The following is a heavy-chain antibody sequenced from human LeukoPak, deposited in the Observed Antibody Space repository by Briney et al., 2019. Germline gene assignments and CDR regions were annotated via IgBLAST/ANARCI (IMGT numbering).Heavy chain of an antibody. D-gene: IGHD4-17*01. Sequence: PSETLSLTCTVSGGSISSYYWSWIRQPPGKGLEWIGYIYYSGSTNYNPSLKSRVTISVDTSKNQFSLKLSSVTAADTAVYYCARGASPFYGDYCVDVWGQGTTVTVSS. J-gene: IGHJ6*02. CDR1: GGSISSYY. V-gene: IGHV4-59*01. CDR2: IYYSGST. CDR3: ARGASPFYGDYCVDV.